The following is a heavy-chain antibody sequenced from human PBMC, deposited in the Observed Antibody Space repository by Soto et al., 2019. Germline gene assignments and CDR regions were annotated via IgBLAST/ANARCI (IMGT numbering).Heavy chain of an antibody. CDR3: ARRTYYDFSRVSFDY. Sequence: PGESLKISCKGSGYSFTSYWIGWVRQMPGKGLEWMGIIYPGDSDTRYSPSFQGQVTISADKSISTAYLQWSSLKASDTAMYYCARRTYYDFSRVSFDYWGQGALVTVSS. CDR2: IYPGDSDT. J-gene: IGHJ4*02. D-gene: IGHD3-3*01. V-gene: IGHV5-51*01. CDR1: GYSFTSYW.